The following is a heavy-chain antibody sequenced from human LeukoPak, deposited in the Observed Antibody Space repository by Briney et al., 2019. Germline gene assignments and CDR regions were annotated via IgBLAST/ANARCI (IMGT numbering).Heavy chain of an antibody. CDR1: GGSISSGGYY. Sequence: SETLSLTCTVSGGSISSGGYYWRWIRQPPGKGLEWIGYIYHSGSTYYNPSLKSRVTISVDRSKNQFSLKLSSVTAADTAVYYCATAPTTPSYYDFWSGLNWGQGTLVTVSS. D-gene: IGHD3-3*01. CDR3: ATAPTTPSYYDFWSGLN. J-gene: IGHJ4*02. V-gene: IGHV4-30-2*01. CDR2: IYHSGST.